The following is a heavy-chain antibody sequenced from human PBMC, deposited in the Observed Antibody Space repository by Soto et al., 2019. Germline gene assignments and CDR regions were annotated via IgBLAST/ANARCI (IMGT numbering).Heavy chain of an antibody. D-gene: IGHD3-3*01. CDR3: AKSQKTSPGSGYSCSDY. Sequence: GGSLRLSCAASGFTFSSYAMRWIRQAPGKGLEWISSISGSGGITHHADSVKGRFTISRDNSKNTLYLQMNSLRAEDTAVYYCAKSQKTSPGSGYSCSDYWGQGTLVTVSS. J-gene: IGHJ4*02. CDR1: GFTFSSYA. V-gene: IGHV3-23*01. CDR2: ISGSGGIT.